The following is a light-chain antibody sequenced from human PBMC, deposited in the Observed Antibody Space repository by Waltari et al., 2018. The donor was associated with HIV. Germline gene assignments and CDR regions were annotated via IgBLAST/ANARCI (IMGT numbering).Light chain of an antibody. CDR2: AAS. CDR3: QQTYLTTFT. Sequence: DIQMTQSPSSLSASVGDRITITCRTSQNIGKDLNWYQQKPGTAPKVLIFAASSLHSGVPSRFSGSGSGTDFTLTISSLQPEDFVTYYCQQTYLTTFTFGPGTNVDFK. CDR1: QNIGKD. V-gene: IGKV1-39*01. J-gene: IGKJ3*01.